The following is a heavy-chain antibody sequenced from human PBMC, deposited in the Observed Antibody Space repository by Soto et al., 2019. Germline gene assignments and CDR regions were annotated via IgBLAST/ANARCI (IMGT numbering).Heavy chain of an antibody. CDR3: ATVVGLGRYDFDA. J-gene: IGHJ5*02. D-gene: IGHD3-16*01. CDR1: GHKVTELS. V-gene: IGHV1-24*01. Sequence: ASVKVSCKVSGHKVTELSIYWMRQSPGTGLEGMGGFDPKDGLPVYAQNFEGRVTMTEDASTDTAYLEVENLRSEDTAVYFCATVVGLGRYDFDAWGQGSLVTVSS. CDR2: FDPKDGLP.